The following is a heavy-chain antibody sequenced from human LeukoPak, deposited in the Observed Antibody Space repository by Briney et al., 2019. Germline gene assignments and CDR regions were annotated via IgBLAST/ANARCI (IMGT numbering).Heavy chain of an antibody. CDR1: GFTFSSYW. J-gene: IGHJ4*02. V-gene: IGHV3-7*03. CDR2: IKQDGSEK. D-gene: IGHD6-19*01. Sequence: GGSLRLSCVASGFTFSSYWMTWVRQAPGKGLEWVANIKQDGSEKYYVDSVKGRFTISRDNAKNSLHLQMNSLRAEDTAVYYCARENDSGWPGPFDYWGQGALVTVSS. CDR3: ARENDSGWPGPFDY.